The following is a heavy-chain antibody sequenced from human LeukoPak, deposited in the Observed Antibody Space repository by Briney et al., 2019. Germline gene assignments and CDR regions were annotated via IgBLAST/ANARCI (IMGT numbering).Heavy chain of an antibody. D-gene: IGHD6-13*01. CDR3: ASRPSNTWAGPLDF. CDR2: SRADDYST. V-gene: IGHV3-23*01. J-gene: IGHJ4*02. Sequence: GGSLRLSCVAPGFAFSDSAMSWVRLTAGKGLEWVSLSRADDYSTYYADSVKGRFTTSRDNSKNTMYLQMNSLRAEDTAIYYCASRPSNTWAGPLDFWGQGTLVTVSS. CDR1: GFAFSDSA.